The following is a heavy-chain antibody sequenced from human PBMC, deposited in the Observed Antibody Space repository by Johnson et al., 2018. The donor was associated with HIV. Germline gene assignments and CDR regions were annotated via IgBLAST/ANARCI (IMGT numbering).Heavy chain of an antibody. CDR2: ISWNGGTL. Sequence: EVQLVESGGGLVQPGKSLRLSCAASGFTFDDYAFHWVRQAPGKGLEWVSGISWNGGTLGYADSVKGRFTISRDNAKNSLLLQMNSLRPEDTALYYCVRDIPRGGYGAFDIWDQGTMVTVSS. CDR1: GFTFDDYA. D-gene: IGHD5-18*01. V-gene: IGHV3-9*01. CDR3: VRDIPRGGYGAFDI. J-gene: IGHJ3*02.